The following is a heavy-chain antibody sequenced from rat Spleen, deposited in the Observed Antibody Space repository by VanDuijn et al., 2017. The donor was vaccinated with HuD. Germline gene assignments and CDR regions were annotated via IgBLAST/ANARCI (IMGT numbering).Heavy chain of an antibody. V-gene: IGHV5-29*01. Sequence: EVQLVESGGGLVQPGRSLKLSCAASGFTFSNYGMAWVRQAPTKGLEWVATIIYDGSRTYYPDSVKGRFTISRDNAKSTLYLQMDSLRSEDTASYYCARRYYYDGTYVMDAWGQGASVTVSS. D-gene: IGHD1-12*02. CDR3: ARRYYYDGTYVMDA. CDR2: IIYDGSRT. J-gene: IGHJ4*01. CDR1: GFTFSNYG.